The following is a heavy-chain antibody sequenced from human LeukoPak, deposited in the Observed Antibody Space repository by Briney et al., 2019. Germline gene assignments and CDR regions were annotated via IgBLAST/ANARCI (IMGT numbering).Heavy chain of an antibody. V-gene: IGHV1-69*04. CDR1: GGTFSSYA. D-gene: IGHD3-22*01. J-gene: IGHJ5*02. CDR3: ARGNYYDSSVPVVRFDP. Sequence: SVKVSCKASGGTFSSYAISWVRQAPGQGLEWMGRIIPILGIANYAQKFQGRVTITADKSTSTAYMELSSLRSEDTAVYYCARGNYYDSSVPVVRFDPWGQGTLVTVSS. CDR2: IIPILGIA.